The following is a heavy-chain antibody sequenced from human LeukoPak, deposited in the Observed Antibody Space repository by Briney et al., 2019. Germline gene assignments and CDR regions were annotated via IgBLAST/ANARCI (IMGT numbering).Heavy chain of an antibody. D-gene: IGHD2-8*01. J-gene: IGHJ6*02. V-gene: IGHV3-13*01. CDR3: ARATAGVVLDV. CDR2: IGTAGDT. CDR1: GFTXXXYD. Sequence: ASGFTXXXYDMXWVRHATGKGLEWVSAIGTAGDTYYPGSVKGRFTISRENAKNSLYLQMNSLRAGDTAVYYCARATAGVVLDVWGQGTTVTVSS.